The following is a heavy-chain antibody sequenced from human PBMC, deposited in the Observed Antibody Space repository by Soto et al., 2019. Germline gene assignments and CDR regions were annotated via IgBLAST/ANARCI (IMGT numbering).Heavy chain of an antibody. Sequence: ASVKVSCKASGYTFTSYYMHWVRQAPGQGLEWMGIINPSGGSTSYAQKFQGRVTMTRDTSTSTVYMELSSLRAEDTAVYYCARDSPAAMAEVDVYYYYGMDVWGQGTTVTVSS. CDR1: GYTFTSYY. V-gene: IGHV1-46*01. D-gene: IGHD2-2*01. CDR3: ARDSPAAMAEVDVYYYYGMDV. CDR2: INPSGGST. J-gene: IGHJ6*02.